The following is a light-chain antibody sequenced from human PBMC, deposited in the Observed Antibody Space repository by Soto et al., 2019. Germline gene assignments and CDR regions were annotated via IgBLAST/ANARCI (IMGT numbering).Light chain of an antibody. J-gene: IGLJ1*01. V-gene: IGLV2-11*01. CDR1: SSDVGGYNY. CDR2: DVS. Sequence: QSALTQPRSVSGSPGQSVTISCTGSSSDVGGYNYVSWYQQHPGKAPKLMIYDVSERPSGVPDRFSGSKSGITASLTISGLQPEDDADYYCCSYAGSYTFVFAPGTKLTVL. CDR3: CSYAGSYTFV.